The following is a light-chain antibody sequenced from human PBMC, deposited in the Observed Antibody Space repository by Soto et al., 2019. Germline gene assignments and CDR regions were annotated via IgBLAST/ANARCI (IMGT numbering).Light chain of an antibody. V-gene: IGLV2-11*01. J-gene: IGLJ2*01. Sequence: QSALTQPRSVSGSPGQSVTISCTGTSSDVGGYNYVSWYQQHPGKAPKLMIYDVSKRPSGVPDRFSGSKSGNTASLTISGLQAEDEADYYCCSYAGSYTFEGVFGGGTQLT. CDR3: CSYAGSYTFEGV. CDR1: SSDVGGYNY. CDR2: DVS.